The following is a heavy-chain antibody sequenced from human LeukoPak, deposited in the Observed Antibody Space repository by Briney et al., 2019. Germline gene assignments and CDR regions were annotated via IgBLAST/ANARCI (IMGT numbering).Heavy chain of an antibody. V-gene: IGHV3-21*01. D-gene: IGHD2-8*02. CDR1: GFTFSSYS. CDR2: ISSSSSYI. CDR3: ARDTLVHTGFDY. J-gene: IGHJ4*02. Sequence: GGSLRLSCAASGFTFSSYSMNWVRQAPGKGLEWVSSISSSSSYIYYADSVKGRFTISRDNAKNSLYLQMNSLRAEDTAVYYCARDTLVHTGFDYWGQGTLVTVSS.